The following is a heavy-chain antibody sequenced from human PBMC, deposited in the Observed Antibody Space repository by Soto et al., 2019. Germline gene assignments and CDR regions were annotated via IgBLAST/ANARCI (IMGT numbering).Heavy chain of an antibody. Sequence: QVQLQESGPGLVKPSQTLSLTCTVSGGSISSGDYYWSWIRQPPGKGLEWIGYIYYSGSTYYNPSIKSRVTISVDTSKNQFSMKLSSVTAADTAVYYCARATKLTYDYVWGSYRKGNYFDYWGQGTLVTVSS. CDR2: IYYSGST. CDR1: GGSISSGDYY. CDR3: ARATKLTYDYVWGSYRKGNYFDY. D-gene: IGHD3-16*02. V-gene: IGHV4-30-4*01. J-gene: IGHJ4*02.